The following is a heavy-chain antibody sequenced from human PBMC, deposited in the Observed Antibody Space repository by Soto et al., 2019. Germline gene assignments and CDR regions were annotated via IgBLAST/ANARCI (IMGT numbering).Heavy chain of an antibody. Sequence: PSETLSLTCTVSGGSISSGDYYWSWIRQPPGKGLEWIGYIYYSGSTYYNPSLKSRVTISVDTSKNQFSLKLSSVTAADTAVYYCARAVWYQLPAPSNWFDPWGQGTLVTVSS. D-gene: IGHD2-2*01. J-gene: IGHJ5*02. CDR2: IYYSGST. CDR3: ARAVWYQLPAPSNWFDP. V-gene: IGHV4-30-4*01. CDR1: GGSISSGDYY.